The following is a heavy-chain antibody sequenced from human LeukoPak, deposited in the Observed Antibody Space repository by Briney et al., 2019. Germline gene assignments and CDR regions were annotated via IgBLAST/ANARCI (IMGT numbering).Heavy chain of an antibody. CDR3: AKEVYYDSSGYYSSFDY. CDR2: ISWNSGSI. D-gene: IGHD3-22*01. Sequence: PGRSLRLSCAASGFTFDDYAMHWVRRAPGKGLEWVSGISWNSGSIGYADPVKGRFTISRDNAKNSLYLQMNSLRAEDMALYYCAKEVYYDSSGYYSSFDYWGQGTLVTVSS. J-gene: IGHJ4*02. V-gene: IGHV3-9*03. CDR1: GFTFDDYA.